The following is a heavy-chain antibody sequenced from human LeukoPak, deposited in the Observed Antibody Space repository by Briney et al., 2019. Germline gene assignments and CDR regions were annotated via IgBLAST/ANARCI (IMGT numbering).Heavy chain of an antibody. CDR3: ARGGVYYGSGSYFDY. D-gene: IGHD3-10*01. V-gene: IGHV3-53*05. Sequence: GGSLRLSCAASGFTVSSNYMSWVRQAPGKGLEWVSVIYSGGSTYYADSVKGRFTISRDNSKNTLYLQMNSLRAEDTAVYYCARGGVYYGSGSYFDYWGQGTLVTVPS. CDR1: GFTVSSNY. J-gene: IGHJ4*02. CDR2: IYSGGST.